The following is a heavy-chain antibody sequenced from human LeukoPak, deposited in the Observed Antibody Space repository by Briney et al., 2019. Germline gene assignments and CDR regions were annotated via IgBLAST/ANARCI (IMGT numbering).Heavy chain of an antibody. V-gene: IGHV4-31*03. J-gene: IGHJ3*02. CDR2: IYYSGST. CDR1: GGSISSGGYY. D-gene: IGHD3-16*01. Sequence: KSSQTLSLTCTVSGGSISSGGYYWSWIRQHPGKGLEWIGYIYYSGSTYYNPSLKSRVTISVDTSKNQFSLKLSSVTAADTAVYYCARDPPEGGAFDIWGQGTMVTVSS. CDR3: ARDPPEGGAFDI.